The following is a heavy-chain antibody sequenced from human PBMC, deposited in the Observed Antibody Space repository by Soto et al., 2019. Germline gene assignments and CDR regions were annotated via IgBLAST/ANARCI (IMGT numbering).Heavy chain of an antibody. CDR3: ARDPRDNTIFGVVKLYYYYGMDV. CDR1: GYTFTSYG. J-gene: IGHJ6*02. V-gene: IGHV1-18*01. D-gene: IGHD3-3*01. CDR2: ISAYNGNT. Sequence: ASVKVSCKASGYTFTSYGISWVRQAPGQGLGWMGWISAYNGNTNYAQKLQGRVTMTTDTSTSTAYMELRSLRSDDTAVYYCARDPRDNTIFGVVKLYYYYGMDVWGQGTTVTVSS.